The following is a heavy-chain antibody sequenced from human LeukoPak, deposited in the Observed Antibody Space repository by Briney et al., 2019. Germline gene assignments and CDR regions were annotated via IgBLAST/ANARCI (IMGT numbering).Heavy chain of an antibody. Sequence: PGGSLRLSCAASGFTSSSYWMHWVRQVPGKGLVWVSRISGDGTARNYADSVKGRFTISRDDAKNMVDLQMNSLRGEDTAVYYCVRGRGSYGWFDPWGQGTLVTVS. CDR1: GFTSSSYW. CDR2: ISGDGTAR. J-gene: IGHJ5*02. V-gene: IGHV3-74*01. CDR3: VRGRGSYGWFDP. D-gene: IGHD3-10*01.